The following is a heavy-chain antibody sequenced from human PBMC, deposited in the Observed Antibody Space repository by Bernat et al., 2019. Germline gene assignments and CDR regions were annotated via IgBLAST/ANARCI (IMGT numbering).Heavy chain of an antibody. V-gene: IGHV3-33*01. Sequence: QVQLVESGGGVVQPGRSPRLSCAASGFTFSSYGMHWVRQAPGKGLEWVAVIWYDGSNKYYADSVKGRFTISRDNSKNTLYLQMNSLRAEDTAVYYCARDTRDSDFDYWGQGTLVTVSS. CDR1: GFTFSSYG. D-gene: IGHD2-15*01. CDR2: IWYDGSNK. CDR3: ARDTRDSDFDY. J-gene: IGHJ4*02.